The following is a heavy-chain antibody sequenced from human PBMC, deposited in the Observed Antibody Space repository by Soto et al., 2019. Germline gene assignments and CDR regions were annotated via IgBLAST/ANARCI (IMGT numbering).Heavy chain of an antibody. CDR3: TRAHILCRGSYSTYDYCPLDV. V-gene: IGHV3-23*01. CDR1: GFMFNTYA. CDR2: ISGSDGST. D-gene: IGHD1-26*01. Sequence: GGSLRLSCAASGFMFNTYALSWVRQAPGRGPEWVSVISGSDGSTSYADSVKGRFTISRDNSRNTLYLQMNSLSPEDTAVYYCTRAHILCRGSYSTYDYCPLDVWGQGTTVTVSS. J-gene: IGHJ6*02.